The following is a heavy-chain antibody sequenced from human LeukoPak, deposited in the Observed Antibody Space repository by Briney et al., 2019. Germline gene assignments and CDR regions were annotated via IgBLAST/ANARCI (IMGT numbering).Heavy chain of an antibody. Sequence: SETLSLTCTVSGGSISSYYWSWLRQPPGKGLEGIGYIYTSGSTNYNPSIKSRVTISVDTSKNQFSLKLSSVTAADTAVYYCARQSYYYDSSGYYYNAFDIWGQGTMVTVSS. J-gene: IGHJ3*02. CDR2: IYTSGST. D-gene: IGHD3-22*01. CDR3: ARQSYYYDSSGYYYNAFDI. V-gene: IGHV4-4*09. CDR1: GGSISSYY.